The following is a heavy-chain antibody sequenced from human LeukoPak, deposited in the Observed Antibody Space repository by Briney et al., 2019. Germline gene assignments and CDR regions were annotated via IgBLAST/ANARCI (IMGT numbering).Heavy chain of an antibody. CDR3: ARRSPIAARPTEEH. J-gene: IGHJ4*02. V-gene: IGHV1-2*02. CDR1: GYTFTGYY. D-gene: IGHD6-6*01. Sequence: GASVKVSCKASGYTFTGYYMHWVRQAPGQGLEWMGWINPNSGGTNYAQKFQDRVTMTRDTSISTAYMELSRLRSDDTAVYYCARRSPIAARPTEEHWGQGTLVTVSS. CDR2: INPNSGGT.